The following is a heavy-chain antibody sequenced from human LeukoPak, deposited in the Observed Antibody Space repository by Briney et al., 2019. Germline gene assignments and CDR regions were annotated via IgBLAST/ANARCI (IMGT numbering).Heavy chain of an antibody. CDR3: ATLDGGERLRAKDPRAFDI. J-gene: IGHJ3*02. D-gene: IGHD6-25*01. Sequence: GASVKVSCKVSGYTLTELSMHWVRQAPGKGLEWVGGFDPEDGETIYAQKFQGRVTMTEDTSTDTAYMELSSLRSEDTAVYYCATLDGGERLRAKDPRAFDIWGQGTMVTVSS. CDR2: FDPEDGET. V-gene: IGHV1-24*01. CDR1: GYTLTELS.